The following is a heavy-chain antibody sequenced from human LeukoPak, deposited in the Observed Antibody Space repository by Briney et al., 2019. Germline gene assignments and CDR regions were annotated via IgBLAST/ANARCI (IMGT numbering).Heavy chain of an antibody. Sequence: PGGSLRLSCAASGFTFSSYAMSWVRQAPGKGLEWVSAISGSGGSTYYADSVKGRFTISRDNSKNTLYLQMNSLRAEDTAVYYCARDLGYCSGGSCYREQWLIDYWGQGTLVTVSS. CDR3: ARDLGYCSGGSCYREQWLIDY. CDR2: ISGSGGST. V-gene: IGHV3-23*01. CDR1: GFTFSSYA. J-gene: IGHJ4*02. D-gene: IGHD2-15*01.